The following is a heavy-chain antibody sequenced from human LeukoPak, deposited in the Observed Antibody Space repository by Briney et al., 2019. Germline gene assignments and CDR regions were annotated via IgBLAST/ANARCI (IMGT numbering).Heavy chain of an antibody. D-gene: IGHD3-16*01. Sequence: GGSLRLSCAASGFTFSGSAMHWVRQASGKGLEWVGRIRSKANSYATAYAASVKGRFTISRDDSKNTAYLQMNSLRAEDTALYYCARVYDPKYLSYSDYWGQGTLVTVSS. CDR2: IRSKANSYAT. CDR1: GFTFSGSA. CDR3: ARVYDPKYLSYSDY. V-gene: IGHV3-73*01. J-gene: IGHJ4*02.